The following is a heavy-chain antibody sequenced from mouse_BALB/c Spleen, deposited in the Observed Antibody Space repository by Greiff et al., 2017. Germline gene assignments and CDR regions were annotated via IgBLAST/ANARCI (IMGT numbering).Heavy chain of an antibody. CDR2: ISSGSSTI. CDR3: ASYYYGFAY. J-gene: IGHJ3*01. Sequence: EVQLVESGGGLVQPGGSRKLSCAASGFTFSSFGMHWVRQAPEKGLEWVAYISSGSSTIYYADTVKGRFTISRDNPKNTLFLQMTSLWSEDTAMYYCASYYYGFAYWGQGTLVTVSA. D-gene: IGHD1-1*01. CDR1: GFTFSSFG. V-gene: IGHV5-17*02.